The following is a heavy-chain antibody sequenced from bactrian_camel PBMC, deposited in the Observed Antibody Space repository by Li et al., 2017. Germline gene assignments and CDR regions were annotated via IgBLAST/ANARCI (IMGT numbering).Heavy chain of an antibody. V-gene: IGHV3S63*01. J-gene: IGHJ6*01. CDR1: VSKDNYC. Sequence: QVQLVESGGLSAQAGGSLRLSCVVSVSKDNYCMGWFRQAPGKEREGVAAMMIGDRFGYTAYADSVKGRFTVTQGNAGNTLDLQMNSLNPADSAMYYCAAAYPKCTMLGGGVPRAYLDDFNYWGQGTQVTVS. CDR2: MMIGDRFGYT. CDR3: AAAYPKCTMLGGGVPRAYLDDFNY. D-gene: IGHD1*01.